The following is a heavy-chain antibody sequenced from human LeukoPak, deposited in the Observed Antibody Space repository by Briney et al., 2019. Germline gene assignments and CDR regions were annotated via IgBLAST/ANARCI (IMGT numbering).Heavy chain of an antibody. CDR1: GFTFSSYT. V-gene: IGHV3-64*01. J-gene: IGHJ4*02. CDR2: ISTNGGST. CDR3: ARNIAVAGDDY. Sequence: GSLRLSCAASGFTFSSYTMHWVRQAPGKGLEYVSAISTNGGSTSYANSVKGRFTISRDNSKNTLYLQMGSLRAEDLAVYYCARNIAVAGDDYWGRGTLVTV. D-gene: IGHD6-13*01.